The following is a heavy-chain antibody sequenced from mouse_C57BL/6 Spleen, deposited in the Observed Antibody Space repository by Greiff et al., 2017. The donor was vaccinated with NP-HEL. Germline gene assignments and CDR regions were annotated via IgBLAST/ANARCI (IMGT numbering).Heavy chain of an antibody. CDR2: INPSSGYT. V-gene: IGHV1-7*01. D-gene: IGHD2-4*01. CDR1: GYTFTSYW. CDR3: ARSGDYDGWYFDV. J-gene: IGHJ1*03. Sequence: VQLQQSGAELAKPGASVKLSCKASGYTFTSYWMHWVKQRPGQGLEWIGYINPSSGYTKYNQKFKDKATLTADTSSSTAYMQLSSLTYEDSAVYYCARSGDYDGWYFDVWGTGTTVTVSS.